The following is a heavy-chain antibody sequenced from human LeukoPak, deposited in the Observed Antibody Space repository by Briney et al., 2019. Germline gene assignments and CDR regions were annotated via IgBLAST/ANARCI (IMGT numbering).Heavy chain of an antibody. CDR1: GYNFVGYW. V-gene: IGHV5-51*01. Sequence: GESLKISCKGSGYNFVGYWIAWVRQMPGEGLEWMGVIYPGDSDTRYSPSFQGQVTISADESISTAYLQWSRLRASDTAMYYCARNQAVAGTSGDYYFYGLDVWGQGTTVTVSS. J-gene: IGHJ6*02. CDR3: ARNQAVAGTSGDYYFYGLDV. CDR2: IYPGDSDT. D-gene: IGHD6-19*01.